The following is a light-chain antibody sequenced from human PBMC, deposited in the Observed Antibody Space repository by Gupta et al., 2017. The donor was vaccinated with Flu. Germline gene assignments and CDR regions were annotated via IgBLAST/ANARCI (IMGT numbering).Light chain of an antibody. J-gene: IGKJ1*01. CDR1: QSVSSN. V-gene: IGKV3-15*01. CDR2: GAS. CDR3: QQYNNWPL. Sequence: EIVMTQSPATLSVSPGERATPSCRASQSVSSNLAWYQQKSGQAPRLLIYGASTRATGIPARFRGSGSGTEFTLTISSLQSEDFAVYYCQQYNNWPLFGQGTKVEIK.